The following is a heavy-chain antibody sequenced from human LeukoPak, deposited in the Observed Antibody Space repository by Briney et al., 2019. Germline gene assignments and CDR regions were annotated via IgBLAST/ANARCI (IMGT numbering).Heavy chain of an antibody. D-gene: IGHD5-12*01. CDR1: GGSMNRLY. CDR2: IYYSGRT. V-gene: IGHV4-59*11. J-gene: IGHJ4*02. Sequence: SETQSLTCTVSGGSMNRLYWSWGRLPPGKGLEGSGYIYYSGRTKYNPSLKSRVTISVDATKSQFSLKLNSVTAADTAVYYCARAQEHSGYDYLDYWGQGALVTVSS. CDR3: ARAQEHSGYDYLDY.